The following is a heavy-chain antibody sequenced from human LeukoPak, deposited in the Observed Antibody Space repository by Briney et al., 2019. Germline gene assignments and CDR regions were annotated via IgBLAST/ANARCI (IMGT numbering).Heavy chain of an antibody. D-gene: IGHD3-3*01. CDR2: ITSSSSTI. Sequence: PGRSLRLSCAASGFTFSSYSMNWVRQAPGKGLEWVSYITSSSSTIYYADSVKGRFTISRDNAKNSLYLQMNSLRDEDTAVYYCARGSRDTIFLNWFDPWGQGTLVTVSS. J-gene: IGHJ5*02. CDR3: ARGSRDTIFLNWFDP. V-gene: IGHV3-48*02. CDR1: GFTFSSYS.